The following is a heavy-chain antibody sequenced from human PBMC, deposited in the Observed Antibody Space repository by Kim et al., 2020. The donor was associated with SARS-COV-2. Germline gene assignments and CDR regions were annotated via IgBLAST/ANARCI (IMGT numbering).Heavy chain of an antibody. V-gene: IGHV4-39*01. Sequence: SETLSLTCTVSGGSISSSSYYWGWIRQPPGKGLEWIGSIYYSGSTYYNPSLKSRVTISVDTSKNQFSLKLSSVTAADTAVYYWARQAGYSSRWYRGPSYYYYMDVWGKGTTVTVSS. CDR1: GGSISSSSYY. J-gene: IGHJ6*03. CDR2: IYYSGST. CDR3: ARQAGYSSRWYRGPSYYYYMDV. D-gene: IGHD6-13*01.